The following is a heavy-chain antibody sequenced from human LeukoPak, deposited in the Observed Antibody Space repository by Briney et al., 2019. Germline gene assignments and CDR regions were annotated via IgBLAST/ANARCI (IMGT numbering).Heavy chain of an antibody. J-gene: IGHJ4*02. CDR1: GYTFTSYD. V-gene: IGHV1-8*01. Sequence: VASVKVSCKASGYTFTSYDINWVRQATGQGLEWMGWMNPNSGNTGYAQKFQGRVTMTRNTPISTAYMELSSLRSEDTAVYYCAREGVLRGYSYGQIDYWGQGTLVTVSS. CDR2: MNPNSGNT. CDR3: AREGVLRGYSYGQIDY. D-gene: IGHD5-18*01.